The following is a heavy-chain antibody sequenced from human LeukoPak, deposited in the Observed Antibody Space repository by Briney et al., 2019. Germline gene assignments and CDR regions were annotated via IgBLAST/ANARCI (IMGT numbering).Heavy chain of an antibody. CDR1: GGSISTYY. D-gene: IGHD1-1*01. Sequence: SETLSLTCTVSGGSISTYYWSWIRQPPGKGLEWIGYIYYSGSTNYNPSLKSRVTISLDTSKNQFSLKLRSVTAADTAVYYCARCTTGRTFGSLREIKRSREIDYWGQGTLVTVSS. J-gene: IGHJ4*02. V-gene: IGHV4-59*01. CDR2: IYYSGST. CDR3: ARCTTGRTFGSLREIKRSREIDY.